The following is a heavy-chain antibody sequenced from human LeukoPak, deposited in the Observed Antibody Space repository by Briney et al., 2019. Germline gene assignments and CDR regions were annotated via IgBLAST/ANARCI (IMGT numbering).Heavy chain of an antibody. CDR2: IIPIFGTA. V-gene: IGHV1-69*06. Sequence: GASVKVSCKASGGIFSSYAISWVRQAPGQGLEWMGGIIPIFGTANYAQKFQGRVTITADKSTSTAYMELSSLRSEDTAVYYCARCLGYCSSTSCYVTNWFDPWGQGTLVTVSS. CDR1: GGIFSSYA. D-gene: IGHD2-2*01. CDR3: ARCLGYCSSTSCYVTNWFDP. J-gene: IGHJ5*02.